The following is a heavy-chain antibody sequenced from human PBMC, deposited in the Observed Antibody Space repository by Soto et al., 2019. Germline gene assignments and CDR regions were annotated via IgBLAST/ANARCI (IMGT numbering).Heavy chain of an antibody. CDR2: IYYSGST. CDR1: GGSISSYY. Sequence: SETLSLTCTVSGGSISSYYWSWIRQPPGKGLEWIGYIYYSGSTNYNPSLKSRVTISVDTSKNQFSLKLSSVTAADTAVYYCARSNGMVYASNFDYWGQGTLVTSPQ. CDR3: ARSNGMVYASNFDY. J-gene: IGHJ4*02. D-gene: IGHD2-8*01. V-gene: IGHV4-59*01.